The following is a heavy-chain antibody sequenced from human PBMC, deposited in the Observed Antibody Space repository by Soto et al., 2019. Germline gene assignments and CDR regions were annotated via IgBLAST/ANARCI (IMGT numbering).Heavy chain of an antibody. CDR2: IYYSGST. J-gene: IGHJ4*02. CDR3: ARGRWAGPFGY. Sequence: QVQLQESGPGLVKPSETLSLTCTVSGGSISSYYWSWIRQPPGKGLEWIGYIYYSGSTNYNPSLKSGVTISVDSSKNQFSLKLSAVTAAHTAVYYCARGRWAGPFGYWGRGTLVTVSS. CDR1: GGSISSYY. V-gene: IGHV4-59*01. D-gene: IGHD6-19*01.